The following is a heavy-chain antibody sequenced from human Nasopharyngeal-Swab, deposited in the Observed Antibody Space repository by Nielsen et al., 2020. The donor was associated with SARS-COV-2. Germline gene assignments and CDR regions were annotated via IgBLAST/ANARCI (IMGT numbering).Heavy chain of an antibody. D-gene: IGHD4-23*01. CDR1: GFTFSSYD. CDR2: IGTAGDT. V-gene: IGHV3-13*01. CDR3: AREGGGNSLWYFDL. J-gene: IGHJ2*01. Sequence: GGSLRLSCAASGFTFSSYDMHWVRQATGKGLEWVSAIGTAGDTYYPGSVKGRFTISRENAKNSLYLQMNSLRAGDTAVYYCAREGGGNSLWYFDLWGRGTLVTVSS.